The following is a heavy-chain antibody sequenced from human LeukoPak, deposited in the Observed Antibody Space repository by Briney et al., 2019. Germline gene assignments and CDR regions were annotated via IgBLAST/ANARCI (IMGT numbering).Heavy chain of an antibody. CDR3: ARCIAARGDRFDP. CDR1: GYSISSGYY. V-gene: IGHV4-38-2*02. J-gene: IGHJ5*02. D-gene: IGHD6-13*01. Sequence: SETLSLTCTVSGYSISSGYYWGWIRQPPGKGLEWIGSIYHSGRTFYNPSLKSRVTISVDTSKNQFSLKLTSVTAADTAVYYCARCIAARGDRFDPWGQGTLVTVSS. CDR2: IYHSGRT.